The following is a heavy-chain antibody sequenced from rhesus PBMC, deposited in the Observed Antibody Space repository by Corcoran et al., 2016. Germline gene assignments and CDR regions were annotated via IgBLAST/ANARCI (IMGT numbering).Heavy chain of an antibody. J-gene: IGHJ4*01. CDR3: ARVGGNYPYYFDY. CDR1: GYSISSNY. V-gene: IGHV4-147*01. D-gene: IGHD1-44*01. CDR2: IYGSSGST. Sequence: QVQLQESGPGLVKPSETLSLTCAVSGYSISSNYWSWIRQPPGKGLEWIGYIYGSSGSTSYNPSLKMRVTISTDTSKNQFSLKLSSVTAADTAVYYCARVGGNYPYYFDYWGQGVLVTVSS.